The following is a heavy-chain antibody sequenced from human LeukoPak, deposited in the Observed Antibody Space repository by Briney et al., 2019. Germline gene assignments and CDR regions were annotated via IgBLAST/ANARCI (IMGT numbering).Heavy chain of an antibody. V-gene: IGHV4-39*01. CDR3: ARFWGVKDYFDY. D-gene: IGHD7-27*01. Sequence: PSETLSLTCTVSGGSVSTNTCYWVWIRRPPGKGLEWIGSILFSGNTYYNPSLMRRVTISVDTSKNQFSLKLSSVAAADTAVYYCARFWGVKDYFDYWGQGTLVTVSS. CDR1: GGSVSTNTCY. J-gene: IGHJ4*02. CDR2: ILFSGNT.